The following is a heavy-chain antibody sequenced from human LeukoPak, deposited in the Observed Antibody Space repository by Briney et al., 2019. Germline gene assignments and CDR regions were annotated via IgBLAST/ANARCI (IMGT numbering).Heavy chain of an antibody. Sequence: ASVKVSCKASGGTFSSYAIRWVRQAPGQGLEWMGGIIPIFGTANYAQKFQGRVTITTDESTSTAYMELSSLRSEDTAVYYCARGAYGDYIYWGQGTLVIVSS. CDR2: IIPIFGTA. CDR3: ARGAYGDYIY. CDR1: GGTFSSYA. D-gene: IGHD4-17*01. J-gene: IGHJ4*02. V-gene: IGHV1-69*05.